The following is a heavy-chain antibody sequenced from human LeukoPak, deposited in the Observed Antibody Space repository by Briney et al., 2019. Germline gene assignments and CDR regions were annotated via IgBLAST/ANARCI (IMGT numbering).Heavy chain of an antibody. V-gene: IGHV4-30-2*01. D-gene: IGHD3-22*01. CDR2: IYHSGST. Sequence: PSETLSLTCAVSGGSISSGGYSWSWIRQPPGKGLEWIGYIYHSGSTYYNPSLKSRVTISVDRSKNQFSLKLSSVTAADTAVYYCARGQYYESAFDYWGQGTLVTVSS. J-gene: IGHJ4*02. CDR3: ARGQYYESAFDY. CDR1: GGSISSGGYS.